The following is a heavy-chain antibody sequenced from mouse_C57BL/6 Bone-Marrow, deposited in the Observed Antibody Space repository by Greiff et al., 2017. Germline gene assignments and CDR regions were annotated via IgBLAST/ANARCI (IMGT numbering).Heavy chain of an antibody. CDR2: IYPGSGST. CDR1: GYTFTSYW. J-gene: IGHJ2*01. CDR3: ATRGILRFVDY. D-gene: IGHD1-1*01. V-gene: IGHV1-55*01. Sequence: QVQLQQPGAELVKPGASVKMSCKASGYTFTSYWITWVKQRLGQGLEWIGDIYPGSGSTNYNEKFKSKATLTVDTSSSTAYMQVSSLTSEDTADYYGATRGILRFVDYWGQGTTLTGSS.